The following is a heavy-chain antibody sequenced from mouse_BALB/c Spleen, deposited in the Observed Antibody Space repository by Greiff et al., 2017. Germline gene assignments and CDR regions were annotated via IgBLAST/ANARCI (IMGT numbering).Heavy chain of an antibody. V-gene: IGHV3-2*02. D-gene: IGHD2-14*01. Sequence: DVQLQESGPGLVKPSQSLSLTCTVTGYSITSDYAWNWIRQFPGNKLEWMGYISYSGSTSYNPSLKSRISITRDTSKNQFFLQLNSVTTEDTATYYCARCYRYDQYYAMDYWGQGTSVTVSS. J-gene: IGHJ4*01. CDR2: ISYSGST. CDR3: ARCYRYDQYYAMDY. CDR1: GYSITSDYA.